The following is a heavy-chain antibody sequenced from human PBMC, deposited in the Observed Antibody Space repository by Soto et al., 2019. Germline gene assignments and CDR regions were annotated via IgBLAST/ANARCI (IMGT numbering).Heavy chain of an antibody. CDR1: GFTFGDYA. CDR3: TRRAVAGTIDY. D-gene: IGHD6-19*01. J-gene: IGHJ4*02. CDR2: IRSKAYGGTT. V-gene: IGHV3-49*03. Sequence: PGGSLRLSCTASGFTFGDYAMSWFRQAPGKGLEWVGFIRSKAYGGTTEYAASVKGRFTISRDDSKSIAYLQMNSLKTEDTAVYYCTRRAVAGTIDYWGQGTLVTVSS.